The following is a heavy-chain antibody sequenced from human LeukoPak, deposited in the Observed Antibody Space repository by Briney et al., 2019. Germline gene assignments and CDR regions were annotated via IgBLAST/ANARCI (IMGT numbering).Heavy chain of an antibody. CDR3: ARGGMRGKISYTYYYMDV. J-gene: IGHJ6*03. CDR1: GFSFSSYC. V-gene: IGHV3-23*01. Sequence: GGSLRLSCAASGFSFSSYCMNWVRQAPGKGLEGVSCFSGSTGSTHYADSVKGRFTIYRDNSRDTLSLQMNSLRGEDTAVYYCARGGMRGKISYTYYYMDVWGKGTTVTVSS. CDR2: FSGSTGST. D-gene: IGHD2-2*02.